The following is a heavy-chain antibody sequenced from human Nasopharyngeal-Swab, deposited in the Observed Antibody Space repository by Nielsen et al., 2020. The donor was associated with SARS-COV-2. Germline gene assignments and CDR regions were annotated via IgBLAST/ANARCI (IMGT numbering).Heavy chain of an antibody. Sequence: GASLQISCATSGFIFRNYAIHWVRQAPGKGLEWVTVISPDGSQDYYTDSVKGRFTISRDNSKNTLNLQMNSLTTDDTAVYYCARDQRVMPAHKYFYYGIDVWGPGTAVTVSS. CDR2: ISPDGSQD. V-gene: IGHV3-30*04. CDR3: ARDQRVMPAHKYFYYGIDV. CDR1: GFIFRNYA. D-gene: IGHD3-9*01. J-gene: IGHJ6*02.